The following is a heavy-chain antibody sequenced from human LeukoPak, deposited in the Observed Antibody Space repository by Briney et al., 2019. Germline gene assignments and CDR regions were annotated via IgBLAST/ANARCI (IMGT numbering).Heavy chain of an antibody. J-gene: IGHJ4*02. D-gene: IGHD5-18*01. CDR1: GYTFANYG. CDR3: GRQVDTTMALPDY. CDR2: ISGYNGNT. Sequence: ASVTVSFKASGYTFANYGISWVRQAPGLGLGWMGWISGYNGNTNYAQKFQGRVTMTTDTSTSTAFMELRSLRSDDTAVYYCGRQVDTTMALPDYWGQGTLVTVSS. V-gene: IGHV1-18*01.